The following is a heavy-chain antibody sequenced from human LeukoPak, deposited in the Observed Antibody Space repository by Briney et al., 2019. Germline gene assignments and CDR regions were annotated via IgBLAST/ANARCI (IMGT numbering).Heavy chain of an antibody. Sequence: GRSLRLSCAASGFIFSSYPMHWVRQAPGKGLEGVAVVSYDGSGENYADSVNGRFTISRDNSKNTLYLQMNSLRAEDTAVFYCARDGVGTAFDLWGQGTMVTVSS. CDR1: GFIFSSYP. J-gene: IGHJ3*01. CDR3: ARDGVGTAFDL. V-gene: IGHV3-30*01. CDR2: VSYDGSGE. D-gene: IGHD2-8*01.